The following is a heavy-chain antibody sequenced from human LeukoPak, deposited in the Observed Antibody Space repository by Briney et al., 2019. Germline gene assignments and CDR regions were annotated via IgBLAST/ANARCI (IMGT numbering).Heavy chain of an antibody. CDR3: TSPRIAAAVTGYYYYYYMDV. D-gene: IGHD6-13*01. Sequence: GGTLRLSCAASGFTFSSYGMSWVRQAPGKGLEWVSAISGSGGSTYYADSVKGRFTISRDDSKNTAYLQMNSLKTEDTAVYYCTSPRIAAAVTGYYYYYYMDVWGKGTTVTVSS. J-gene: IGHJ6*03. V-gene: IGHV3-23*01. CDR2: ISGSGGST. CDR1: GFTFSSYG.